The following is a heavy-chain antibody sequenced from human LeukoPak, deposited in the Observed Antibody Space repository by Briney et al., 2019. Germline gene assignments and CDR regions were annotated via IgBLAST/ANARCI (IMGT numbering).Heavy chain of an antibody. V-gene: IGHV3-23*01. CDR1: GFTFGDYA. CDR3: AKDSPSITMIVVVRDEVY. J-gene: IGHJ4*02. CDR2: ISGSGGST. D-gene: IGHD3-22*01. Sequence: GGSLRLSCTASGFTFGDYAMSWVRQAPGKGLEWVSAISGSGGSTYYADSVKGRFTISRDNSKNTLYLQMNSLRAEDTAVYYCAKDSPSITMIVVVRDEVYWGQGTLVTVSS.